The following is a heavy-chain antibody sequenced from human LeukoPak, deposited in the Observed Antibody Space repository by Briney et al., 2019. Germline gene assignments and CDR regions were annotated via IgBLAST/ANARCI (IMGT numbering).Heavy chain of an antibody. V-gene: IGHV3-30*18. J-gene: IGHJ4*02. CDR2: ISYDGSNK. D-gene: IGHD2-15*01. Sequence: GGSLRLSCAASGFTFSSYGVHWVRQAPGKGLEWVAVISYDGSNKYYADSVKGRFTISRDNSKNTLYLQTNSLRAEDTAVYYCAKAPNYCSGGSCYSGFDYWGQGTLVTVSS. CDR1: GFTFSSYG. CDR3: AKAPNYCSGGSCYSGFDY.